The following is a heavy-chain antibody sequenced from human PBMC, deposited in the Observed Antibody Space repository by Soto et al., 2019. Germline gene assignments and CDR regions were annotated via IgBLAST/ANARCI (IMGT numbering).Heavy chain of an antibody. CDR2: MNPNSGNT. V-gene: IGHV1-8*01. CDR3: ASPARNYDFWSGYSFDI. CDR1: GYTFTSYD. Sequence: QVQLVQSGAEVKKPGASVKVSCKASGYTFTSYDINWVRQATGQGLEWMGWMNPNSGNTGYAQKFQGRVNMTRNTSISTAYMELRSLRSEDTAVYYCASPARNYDFWSGYSFDIWGQGTMVTVSS. D-gene: IGHD3-3*01. J-gene: IGHJ3*02.